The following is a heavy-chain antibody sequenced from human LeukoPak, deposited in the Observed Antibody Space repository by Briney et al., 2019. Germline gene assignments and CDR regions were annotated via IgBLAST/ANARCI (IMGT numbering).Heavy chain of an antibody. J-gene: IGHJ4*02. Sequence: SQTLSLTCAVSGDSISSGGYSWSWIRQPPGKGLEWIGYIYHSGTTYYNPSLKSRVTISVDRSKNQFSLKLSSVTAADTAVYYCARVTTVTTFDYWGQGTLVTVSS. CDR1: GDSISSGGYS. D-gene: IGHD4-17*01. CDR2: IYHSGTT. V-gene: IGHV4-30-2*01. CDR3: ARVTTVTTFDY.